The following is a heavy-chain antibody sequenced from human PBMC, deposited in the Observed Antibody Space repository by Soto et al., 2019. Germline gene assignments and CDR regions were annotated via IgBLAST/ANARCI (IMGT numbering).Heavy chain of an antibody. CDR1: GDTFTSYG. CDR3: ARGSDDILTGYYSH. Sequence: ASVKVSCKASGDTFTSYGISWVRQAPGQGLEWMGWISAYNGNTNYAQKLQGRVTMTTDTSTSTAYMELRSLRSDDTAVYYCARGSDDILTGYYSHWGQGTLVTVSS. J-gene: IGHJ4*02. CDR2: ISAYNGNT. V-gene: IGHV1-18*01. D-gene: IGHD3-9*01.